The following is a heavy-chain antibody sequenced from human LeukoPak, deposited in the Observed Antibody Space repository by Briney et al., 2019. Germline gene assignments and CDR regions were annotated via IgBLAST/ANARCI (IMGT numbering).Heavy chain of an antibody. D-gene: IGHD6-13*01. J-gene: IGHJ5*02. CDR1: GFTFSSYS. Sequence: GGSLRLSCAASGFTFSSYSMNWVRQAPGKGLEWVSSISSSSSYIYYADSVKGRFTISRDNAKNSLYLQMNSLRAEDTAVYYCAREIAAAAQDSWFDPWGQGTLVTVSS. CDR3: AREIAAAAQDSWFDP. V-gene: IGHV3-21*01. CDR2: ISSSSSYI.